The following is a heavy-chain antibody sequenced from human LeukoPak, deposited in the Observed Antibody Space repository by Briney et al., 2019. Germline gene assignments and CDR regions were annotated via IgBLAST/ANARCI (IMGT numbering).Heavy chain of an antibody. J-gene: IGHJ4*02. V-gene: IGHV4-34*01. CDR2: INHRGST. CDR1: GGSFSGYY. D-gene: IGHD3-22*01. Sequence: SETLSLTCAVYGGSFSGYYWSWIRQPPGKGLEWIGEINHRGSTNYNPSLKSRVTISVDTSKNQFSLKLSSVTAADTAVYYCARAKYYYDSSGYYSYYFDYWGQGTLVTVSS. CDR3: ARAKYYYDSSGYYSYYFDY.